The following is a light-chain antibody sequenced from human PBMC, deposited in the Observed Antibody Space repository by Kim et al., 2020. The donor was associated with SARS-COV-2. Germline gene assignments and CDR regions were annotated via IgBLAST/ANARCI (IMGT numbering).Light chain of an antibody. CDR1: QAVGTN. Sequence: EIVLTQSPATLSLSPGERATLSCRASQAVGTNLAWYQQKPGQAPRLVIYSASNRATGIPARFSGSGSGTDFTLTISGLEPEDFAIYHCQQRSNWPPVFTFGPGTKLEI. J-gene: IGKJ2*01. CDR3: QQRSNWPPVFT. V-gene: IGKV3-11*01. CDR2: SAS.